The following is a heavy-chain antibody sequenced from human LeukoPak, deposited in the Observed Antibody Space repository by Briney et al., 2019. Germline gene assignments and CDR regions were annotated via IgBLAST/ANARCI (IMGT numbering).Heavy chain of an antibody. CDR1: GFTFSDYY. CDR2: ISSSGITI. J-gene: IGHJ4*02. CDR3: ARYPLYGSGSYYTDY. D-gene: IGHD3-10*01. V-gene: IGHV3-11*01. Sequence: NPGGSLRLSCAASGFTFSDYYTSWIRQAPGKGLEWVSYISSSGITIYYADSVKGRFTISRDNAKNSLYLQMNSLRAEDTAVYYCARYPLYGSGSYYTDYWGQGTLVTVPS.